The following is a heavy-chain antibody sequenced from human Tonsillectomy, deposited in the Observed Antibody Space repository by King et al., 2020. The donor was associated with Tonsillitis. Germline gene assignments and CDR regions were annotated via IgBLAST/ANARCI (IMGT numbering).Heavy chain of an antibody. D-gene: IGHD2-21*02. CDR2: FYYSGST. Sequence: QVQLQESGPGLVKPSETLSLTCTVSGGPVSSYYWSWLRQPPGKGLEWIGYFYYSGSTNYSPSLKSRVTISADMSKNQLSLRLSSVTAADTAVYYCARDGGYCGGDCYSGFDLWGQGSLVIVSS. CDR3: ARDGGYCGGDCYSGFDL. CDR1: GGPVSSYY. V-gene: IGHV4-59*02. J-gene: IGHJ5*02.